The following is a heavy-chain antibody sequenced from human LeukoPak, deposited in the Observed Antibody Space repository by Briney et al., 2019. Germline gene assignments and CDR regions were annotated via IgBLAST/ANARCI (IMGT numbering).Heavy chain of an antibody. J-gene: IGHJ3*02. D-gene: IGHD6-13*01. CDR3: ARDLYSSRTNDAFVI. CDR2: IYYSGST. Sequence: SETLSLTCSVSGGSIGSYYWGWIRQPPGKGLEWIGSIYYSGSTYYNPSLKSRVTISVDTSKNQFSLKLSSVTAADTAVYYCARDLYSSRTNDAFVIWGQGTMVTVSS. CDR1: GGSIGSYY. V-gene: IGHV4-39*07.